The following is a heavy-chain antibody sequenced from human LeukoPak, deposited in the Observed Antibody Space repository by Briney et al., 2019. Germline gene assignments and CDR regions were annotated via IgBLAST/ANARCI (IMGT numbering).Heavy chain of an antibody. D-gene: IGHD1-26*01. Sequence: GGSLRLSCAASGFTFSSYSMNWVRQAPGKGLEWVSYISSSSSTIYYADSVKGRFTISRDNAKNSLYLQMNSLRAEDTAVYYCAKARGSYAYYYGMDVWGQGTTVTVSS. CDR3: AKARGSYAYYYGMDV. J-gene: IGHJ6*02. V-gene: IGHV3-48*01. CDR1: GFTFSSYS. CDR2: ISSSSSTI.